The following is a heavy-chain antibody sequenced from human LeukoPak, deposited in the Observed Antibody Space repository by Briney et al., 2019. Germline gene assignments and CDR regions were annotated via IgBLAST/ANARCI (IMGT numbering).Heavy chain of an antibody. V-gene: IGHV1-18*01. CDR1: GYTFTRYG. CDR2: ISAYNGNT. Sequence: ASVKVSCKASGYTFTRYGISWVRQAPGQGLEWMGWISAYNGNTNYAQKLQGRVTMTTDTSTSTAYMELRSLRSDDTAVYYCARDLVVPAAMHYCYYYYGMDVWGKGTTVTVSS. CDR3: ARDLVVPAAMHYCYYYYGMDV. J-gene: IGHJ6*04. D-gene: IGHD2-2*01.